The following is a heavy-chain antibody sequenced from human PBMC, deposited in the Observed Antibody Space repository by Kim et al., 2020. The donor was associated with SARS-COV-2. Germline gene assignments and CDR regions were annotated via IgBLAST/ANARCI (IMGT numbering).Heavy chain of an antibody. CDR1: GGSISSYY. CDR3: ARARQGSGYDFDY. V-gene: IGHV4-59*01. D-gene: IGHD5-12*01. J-gene: IGHJ4*02. Sequence: SETLSLTCTVSGGSISSYYWSWIRQPPGKGLEWIGYIYYSGSTNYNPSLKSRVTISVDTSKNQFSLKLSSVTAADTAVYYCARARQGSGYDFDYWGQGTL. CDR2: IYYSGST.